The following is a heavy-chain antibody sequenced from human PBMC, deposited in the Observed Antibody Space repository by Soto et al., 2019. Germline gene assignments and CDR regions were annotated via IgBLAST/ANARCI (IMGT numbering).Heavy chain of an antibody. J-gene: IGHJ6*02. D-gene: IGHD2-21*02. V-gene: IGHV3-23*01. CDR3: ASLGVGDWANYYYYYGMDV. CDR2: VTANGGGT. Sequence: EVQLLESGGGFVQPGGSLRLSCAATGFTFSVYAMTWVRQAPGKGLEWVSAVTANGGGTYSADSVKGRFTIPRDNSKNTLFLQMNSLRAEDTAVYYCASLGVGDWANYYYYYGMDVWGQGTTGTVSS. CDR1: GFTFSVYA.